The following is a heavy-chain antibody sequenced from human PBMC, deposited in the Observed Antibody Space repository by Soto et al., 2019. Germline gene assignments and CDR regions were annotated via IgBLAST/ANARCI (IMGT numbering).Heavy chain of an antibody. CDR2: ISYDGSNK. Sequence: GGSLRLSCAASGFTFSSYGMHWVRQAPGKGLEWVAVISYDGSNKYYADSVKGRFTISRDNSKNTLYLQMNSLRAEDTAVYYCAKDIFTVRIAAAGSGYFQHWGQGTLVTVSS. CDR1: GFTFSSYG. D-gene: IGHD6-13*01. CDR3: AKDIFTVRIAAAGSGYFQH. V-gene: IGHV3-30*18. J-gene: IGHJ1*01.